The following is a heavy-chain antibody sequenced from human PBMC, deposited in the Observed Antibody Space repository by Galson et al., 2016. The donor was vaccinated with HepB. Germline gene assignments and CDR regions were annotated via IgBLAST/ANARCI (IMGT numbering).Heavy chain of an antibody. V-gene: IGHV3-15*07. Sequence: SLRLSCAASGFAINNAWMNWVRQAPGKGLEWVGRIKSKTDAGTTDYAAPVKGRFTFSRDDLKNTVYLQMNSLKTEDTAVYYCSTGGIVLVSIYYFYGMDVWGQGTTVTVSS. D-gene: IGHD2-8*02. CDR1: GFAINNAW. J-gene: IGHJ6*02. CDR3: STGGIVLVSIYYFYGMDV. CDR2: IKSKTDAGTT.